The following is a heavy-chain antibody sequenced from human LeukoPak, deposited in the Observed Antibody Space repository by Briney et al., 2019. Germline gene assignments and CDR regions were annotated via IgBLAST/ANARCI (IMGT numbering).Heavy chain of an antibody. CDR2: IYTSGST. D-gene: IGHD2-15*01. CDR1: GGSISSYY. J-gene: IGHJ4*02. V-gene: IGHV4-4*09. CDR3: ARQLGYCSGGSCYSLWYYFDY. Sequence: SETLSLTCTVSGGSISSYYWSWIRQPPGKGLEWIGYIYTSGSTNYNPSLKSRVTISVDTSKNQFSLKLSSVTAADTAVYYCARQLGYCSGGSCYSLWYYFDYWGQGTLVTVSS.